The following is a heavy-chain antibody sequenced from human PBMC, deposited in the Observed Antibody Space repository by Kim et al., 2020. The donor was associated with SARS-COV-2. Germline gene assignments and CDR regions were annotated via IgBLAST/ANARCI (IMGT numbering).Heavy chain of an antibody. V-gene: IGHV3-13*05. CDR1: GFTFSSYD. Sequence: GGSLRLSCAASGFTFSSYDMHWVRQAPGKGLEWVSAIGTAGDPYYPGSVKGRFTISRENAKNSLYLQMNSLRAGDTAVYYCARGFPYSSGWYMRGYYFDYWGQGTLVTVSS. CDR2: IGTAGDP. CDR3: ARGFPYSSGWYMRGYYFDY. D-gene: IGHD6-19*01. J-gene: IGHJ4*02.